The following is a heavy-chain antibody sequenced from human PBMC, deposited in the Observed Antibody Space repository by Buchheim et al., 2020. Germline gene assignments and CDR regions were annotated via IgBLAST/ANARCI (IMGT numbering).Heavy chain of an antibody. CDR3: AREEQQLVSAYYYGMDV. Sequence: QVQLVESGGGVVQPGRSLRLSCAASGFTFSSYAMHWVRQAPGKGLEWVAVISYDGSNKYYADSVKGRFTISRDNSKNTLYLQMNSLRAEDTAVYYCAREEQQLVSAYYYGMDVWGQGTT. V-gene: IGHV3-30-3*01. J-gene: IGHJ6*02. CDR1: GFTFSSYA. CDR2: ISYDGSNK. D-gene: IGHD6-13*01.